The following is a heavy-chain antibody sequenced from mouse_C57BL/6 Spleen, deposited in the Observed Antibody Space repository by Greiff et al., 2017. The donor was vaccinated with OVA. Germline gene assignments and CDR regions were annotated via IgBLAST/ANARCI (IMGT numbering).Heavy chain of an antibody. D-gene: IGHD1-1*01. CDR3: AGDEDQYYGSSWGGFAY. Sequence: QVQLQQSGAELVKPGASVKLSCKASGYTFTEYTIHWVKQRSGQGLEWIGWFYPGSGSIKYNEKFKDKATLTADKSSSTVYMELSRLTSEDSAVYFWAGDEDQYYGSSWGGFAYWGQGTLVTVSA. J-gene: IGHJ3*01. CDR2: FYPGSGSI. CDR1: GYTFTEYT. V-gene: IGHV1-62-2*01.